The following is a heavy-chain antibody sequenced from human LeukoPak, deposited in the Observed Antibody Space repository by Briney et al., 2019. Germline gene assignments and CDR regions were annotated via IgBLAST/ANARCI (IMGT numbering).Heavy chain of an antibody. V-gene: IGHV1-2*02. Sequence: ASVKVSCKASGYTFTGYYMHRVRQAPGQGLEWMGWINPNSGGTNYAQKFQGRVTMTRDTSISTAYMELSRLRSDDTAVYYCARAGGDYYGSGSPSYYYYGMDVWGQGTTVTVSS. CDR2: INPNSGGT. J-gene: IGHJ6*02. CDR1: GYTFTGYY. CDR3: ARAGGDYYGSGSPSYYYYGMDV. D-gene: IGHD3-10*01.